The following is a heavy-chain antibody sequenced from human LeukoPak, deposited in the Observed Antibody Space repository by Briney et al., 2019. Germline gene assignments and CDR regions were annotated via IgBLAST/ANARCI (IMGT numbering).Heavy chain of an antibody. Sequence: GGSLRLSCAASGFTFSSYSMNWVRQAPGKGMEWVSSISSSSSYIYYADSVKGRFTISRDNAKNSLYLQMNSLRAEDTAVYYCARDLWTVMPTFDYWGQGTLVTVSS. CDR3: ARDLWTVMPTFDY. V-gene: IGHV3-21*01. CDR1: GFTFSSYS. D-gene: IGHD3-16*01. CDR2: ISSSSSYI. J-gene: IGHJ4*02.